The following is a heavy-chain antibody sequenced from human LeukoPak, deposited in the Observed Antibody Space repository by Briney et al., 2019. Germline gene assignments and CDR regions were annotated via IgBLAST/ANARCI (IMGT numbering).Heavy chain of an antibody. CDR2: INPNSGNT. CDR3: ARDIMITFGGVIATKTFDY. J-gene: IGHJ4*02. CDR1: GYTFTGYY. D-gene: IGHD3-16*02. V-gene: IGHV1-2*02. Sequence: ASVKGSCKASGYTFTGYYIHWVRQAPGQGLEWMGWINPNSGNTYSAQKFQGRVTMTRDTSISTAYMEVSRLRSDGTAVYYCARDIMITFGGVIATKTFDYWGQGTLVTVSS.